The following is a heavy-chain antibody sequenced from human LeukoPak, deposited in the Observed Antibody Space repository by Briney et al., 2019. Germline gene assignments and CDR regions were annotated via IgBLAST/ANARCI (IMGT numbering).Heavy chain of an antibody. CDR1: GYTLTNHY. CDR3: ARLADYDSSGYLSY. V-gene: IGHV1-46*01. CDR2: INPSGGSA. J-gene: IGHJ4*02. Sequence: ASVKVSCKASGYTLTNHYIHWVRQAPGQGLEWMGIINPSGGSARYAQKFQGRVTMTRDTSTSTVYMEVSSLRSEDTAVYYCARLADYDSSGYLSYWGQGTLVTVSS. D-gene: IGHD3-22*01.